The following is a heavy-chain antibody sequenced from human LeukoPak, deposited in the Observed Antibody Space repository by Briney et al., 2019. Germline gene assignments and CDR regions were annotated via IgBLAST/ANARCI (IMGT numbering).Heavy chain of an antibody. V-gene: IGHV4-30-4*01. J-gene: IGHJ6*02. CDR1: GGSISSGDYY. CDR3: GMMGPFYYYGMDV. CDR2: IYYSGST. Sequence: PSETLSLTCTVSGGSISSGDYYWSWIRQPPGKGLEWIGYIYYSGSTYYNPSLKSRVTISVDTSKNQFSLKLSSVTAADTAVYYCGMMGPFYYYGMDVWGQGTTVTVSS. D-gene: IGHD1-26*01.